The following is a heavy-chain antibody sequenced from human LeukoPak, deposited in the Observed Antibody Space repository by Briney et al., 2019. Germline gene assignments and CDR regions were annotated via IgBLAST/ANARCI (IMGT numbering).Heavy chain of an antibody. V-gene: IGHV1-3*01. CDR1: GYTFTTYT. CDR2: INAGNGNT. Sequence: ASVKVSCKASGYTFTTYTMDWVRQALGQRLEWMGWINAGNGNTKYSQKFQGRITLTRDTSASTAYMELSSLRSEDTAVYYCARASGLAVAGTGYWGQGTLVTVSS. J-gene: IGHJ4*02. CDR3: ARASGLAVAGTGY. D-gene: IGHD6-19*01.